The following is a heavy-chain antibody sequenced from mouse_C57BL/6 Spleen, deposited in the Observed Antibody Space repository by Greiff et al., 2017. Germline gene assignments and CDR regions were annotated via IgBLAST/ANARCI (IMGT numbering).Heavy chain of an antibody. CDR1: GYTFTSYG. V-gene: IGHV1-81*01. Sequence: QVQLQQSGAELARPGASVKLSCKASGYTFTSYGISWVKQRTGQGLEWIGEIYPRSGNTYYNEKFKGKATLTADKSSSTAYMELRSLTSEDSAVYFCARKWAVERGYFDYWGQGTTLTVSS. J-gene: IGHJ2*01. D-gene: IGHD1-1*01. CDR2: IYPRSGNT. CDR3: ARKWAVERGYFDY.